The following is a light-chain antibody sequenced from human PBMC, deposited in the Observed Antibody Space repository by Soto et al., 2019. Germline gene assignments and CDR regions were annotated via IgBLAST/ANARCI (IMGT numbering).Light chain of an antibody. CDR2: WAS. V-gene: IGKV4-1*01. Sequence: DIVMTQTPDSLAVSLGERATINCKSSQSVLYNSNNDSYLTWYQQKPGQSPRVLIYWASTRESGVPDRFSGSGSGTDFTLTISRLEPEDFAVYYCHQYGSSPRTFGQGTKVDIK. J-gene: IGKJ1*01. CDR1: QSVLYNSNNDSY. CDR3: HQYGSSPRT.